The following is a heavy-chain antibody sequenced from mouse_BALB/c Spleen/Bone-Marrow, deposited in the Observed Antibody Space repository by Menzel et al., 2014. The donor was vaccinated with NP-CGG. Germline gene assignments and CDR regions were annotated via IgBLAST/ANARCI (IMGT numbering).Heavy chain of an antibody. J-gene: IGHJ3*01. D-gene: IGHD4-1*01. V-gene: IGHV1-82*01. CDR2: IYPGDGDT. CDR3: ARGRDWDAWFAY. CDR1: GYAFSSSW. Sequence: QVQLQQSGPELVKPGASVKISCKASGYAFSSSWMNWVKQRPGQGLEWIGRIYPGDGDTNYNGKFKGKATLTADKSSSTAYMQLSSLTSVDSAAYFCARGRDWDAWFAYWGQGTLVTVSA.